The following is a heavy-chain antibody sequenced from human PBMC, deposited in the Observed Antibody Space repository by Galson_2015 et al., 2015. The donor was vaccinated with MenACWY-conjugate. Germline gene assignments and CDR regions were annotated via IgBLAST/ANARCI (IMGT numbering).Heavy chain of an antibody. Sequence: SLRLCCAASGFTFSSYWMSWVRQAPGKGLEWVANIKQDGSEKYYVDSVKGRFTISRDNAKNSLYLQMNSLRAEDTAVYYCARESSPNAFDIWGQGTMVTVSS. CDR2: IKQDGSEK. V-gene: IGHV3-7*03. CDR3: ARESSPNAFDI. CDR1: GFTFSSYW. J-gene: IGHJ3*02.